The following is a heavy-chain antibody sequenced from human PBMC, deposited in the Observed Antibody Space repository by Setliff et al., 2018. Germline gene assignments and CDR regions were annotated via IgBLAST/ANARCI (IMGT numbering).Heavy chain of an antibody. CDR2: IYYRGDT. Sequence: ETLSLTCTVSGGSISSGVYYWAWIRQPPGKGLEWIGRIYYRGDTYYNASLKSRLTLSVDTSKNQVSLNLRSVTAADTAVYYCARMSGFQYMDVWGKGTTVTVSS. J-gene: IGHJ6*03. CDR1: GGSISSGVYY. D-gene: IGHD3-3*01. V-gene: IGHV4-39*01. CDR3: ARMSGFQYMDV.